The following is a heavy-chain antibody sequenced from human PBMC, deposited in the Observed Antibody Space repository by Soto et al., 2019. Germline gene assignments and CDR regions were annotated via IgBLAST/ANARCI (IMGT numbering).Heavy chain of an antibody. D-gene: IGHD6-6*01. CDR3: AKEYYTSSSECRYYYGMDV. CDR2: ITGGGGRT. V-gene: IGHV3-23*01. J-gene: IGHJ6*02. Sequence: PGGSLRLSCAVSGFTFSNYAMNWVRQAPGKGLEWVSAITGGGGRTFYADSVKGRFTISRDNSKRTLYLQMNAMRVDDTAVYYCAKEYYTSSSECRYYYGMDVWGRGTTVTVSS. CDR1: GFTFSNYA.